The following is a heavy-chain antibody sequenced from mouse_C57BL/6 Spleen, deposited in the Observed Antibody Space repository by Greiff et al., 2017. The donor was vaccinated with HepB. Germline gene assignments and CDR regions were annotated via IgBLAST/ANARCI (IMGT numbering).Heavy chain of an antibody. V-gene: IGHV1-80*01. Sequence: QVHVKQSGAELVKPGASVKISCKASGYAFSSYWMNWVKQRPGKGLEWIGQIYPGDGDTNYNGKFKGKATLTADKSSSTAYMQLSSLTSEDSAVYFCARWGGNYYFDYWGQGTTLTVSS. CDR3: ARWGGNYYFDY. CDR1: GYAFSSYW. D-gene: IGHD2-1*01. CDR2: IYPGDGDT. J-gene: IGHJ2*01.